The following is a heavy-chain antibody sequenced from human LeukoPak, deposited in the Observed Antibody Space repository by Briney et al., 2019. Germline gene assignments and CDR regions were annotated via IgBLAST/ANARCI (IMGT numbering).Heavy chain of an antibody. CDR3: TLPWGSGSYYDY. V-gene: IGHV3-15*01. CDR1: GFTFSNAW. Sequence: GGSLRLSCAASGFTFSNAWLNWVRQAPGKGLEWVGHIKSETDGGTTDYAAPVKGRFAISRDDSKNTLFLQMNSLKTEDTAVYYCTLPWGSGSYYDYWGQGTLVTVSS. J-gene: IGHJ4*02. D-gene: IGHD3-10*01. CDR2: IKSETDGGTT.